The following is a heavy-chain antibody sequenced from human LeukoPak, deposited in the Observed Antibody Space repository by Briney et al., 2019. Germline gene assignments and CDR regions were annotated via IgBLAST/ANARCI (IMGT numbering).Heavy chain of an antibody. CDR3: AKDSKPLLWFGERLDY. CDR2: IRYDGSNK. D-gene: IGHD3-10*01. Sequence: GGSLRLSCAASGFTFSGYTMHWVRQAPGKGLEWVAFIRYDGSNKYYADSVKGRFTISRDNSKNTLYLQMNSLRAEDTAVYYCAKDSKPLLWFGERLDYWGQGTLVTVSS. CDR1: GFTFSGYT. J-gene: IGHJ4*02. V-gene: IGHV3-30*02.